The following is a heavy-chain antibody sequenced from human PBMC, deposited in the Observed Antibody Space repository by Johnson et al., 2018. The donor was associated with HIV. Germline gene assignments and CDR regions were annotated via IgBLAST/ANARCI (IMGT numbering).Heavy chain of an antibody. Sequence: QVQLVESGGGVVQPGGSLRLSCAASGFSFSTYDLHWVRQAPGKGLEWVTFIQYDGSKKNYAVSVKGRFTISRDNSKNTLYLQLNSLRTEDTAVYYCAKHMWGFRYTGYDRDVFDVWGQGTMGTVSS. D-gene: IGHD5-12*01. CDR2: IQYDGSKK. CDR3: AKHMWGFRYTGYDRDVFDV. V-gene: IGHV3-30*02. CDR1: GFSFSTYD. J-gene: IGHJ3*01.